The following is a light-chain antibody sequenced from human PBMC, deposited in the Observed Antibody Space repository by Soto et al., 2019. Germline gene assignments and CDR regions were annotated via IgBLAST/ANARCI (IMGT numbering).Light chain of an antibody. Sequence: DIQMTQSPSSLSASVGDRVTITCRASQSISSYLNWYQQKPGKAPKLLIYDVSSLESGVPSRFSGSGSGTEFTLTISSLQPDDFATYYCQQYNTYPWTFGQGTKLDIK. J-gene: IGKJ1*01. CDR2: DVS. CDR3: QQYNTYPWT. V-gene: IGKV1-5*01. CDR1: QSISSY.